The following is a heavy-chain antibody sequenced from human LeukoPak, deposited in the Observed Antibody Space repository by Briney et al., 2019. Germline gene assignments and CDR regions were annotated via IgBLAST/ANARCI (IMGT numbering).Heavy chain of an antibody. CDR2: IYTSGST. D-gene: IGHD1-26*01. CDR1: GGSISSGSYY. Sequence: PSQTLSLTCTVSGGSISSGSYYWSWIRQPAGKGLEWIGRIYTSGSTNYNPSLKSRVTISVDTSKNQFSLKLSSVTAADTAVYYCASRSGSYLGGAFDIWGQGTMVTVSS. CDR3: ASRSGSYLGGAFDI. J-gene: IGHJ3*02. V-gene: IGHV4-61*02.